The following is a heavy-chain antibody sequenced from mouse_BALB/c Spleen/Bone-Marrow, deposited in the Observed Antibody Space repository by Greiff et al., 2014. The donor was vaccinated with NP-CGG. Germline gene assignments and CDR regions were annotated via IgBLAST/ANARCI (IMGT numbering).Heavy chain of an antibody. J-gene: IGHJ4*01. V-gene: IGHV1-62-2*01. CDR2: FYPGSGSI. D-gene: IGHD2-12*01. CDR1: GYTFTDYI. CDR3: ARHEDLDIRRRLSAMDY. Sequence: QVQLKESGAELVKPGTSVNLSCKASGYTFTDYIIHWVKQRSGQGLEWIGWFYPGSGSIKYNEKFKDKATLTADKSSNTVYMELSRLTSEDSAVYFCARHEDLDIRRRLSAMDYWGRGTSVTVSS.